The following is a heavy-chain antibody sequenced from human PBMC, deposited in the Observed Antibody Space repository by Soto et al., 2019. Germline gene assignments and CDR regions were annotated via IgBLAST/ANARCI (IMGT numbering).Heavy chain of an antibody. J-gene: IGHJ6*02. CDR1: GYTFTSYG. V-gene: IGHV1-18*01. Sequence: ASVKVSCKASGYTFTSYGISWVRQAPGQGLEWMGWISAYNGNTNYAQKFQGRVTMTTNTSISTAYMELRSLRSEDTAVYYCARVDYYGSGSYYLAYYYYGMDVWGQGTTVTVSS. D-gene: IGHD3-10*01. CDR3: ARVDYYGSGSYYLAYYYYGMDV. CDR2: ISAYNGNT.